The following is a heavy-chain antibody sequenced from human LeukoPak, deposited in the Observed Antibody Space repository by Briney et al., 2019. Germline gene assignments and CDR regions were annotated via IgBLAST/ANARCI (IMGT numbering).Heavy chain of an antibody. D-gene: IGHD5-12*01. V-gene: IGHV1-69*04. CDR1: GGTFSSYA. J-gene: IGHJ3*02. CDR2: IIPILGIA. Sequence: ASVKVSCKASGGTFSSYAISWVRQAPGQGLEWMGRIIPILGIANYAQKFQGRVTITADKSTSTAYMELSSLRSEDTAVYYCARDLCGYSGYDDAFDIWGQGTMVTVSS. CDR3: ARDLCGYSGYDDAFDI.